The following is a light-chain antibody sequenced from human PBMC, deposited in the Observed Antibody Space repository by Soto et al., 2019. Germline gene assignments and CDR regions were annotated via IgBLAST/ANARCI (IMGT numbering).Light chain of an antibody. V-gene: IGKV1-12*01. CDR3: QQANSFPIT. CDR1: QGISNS. CDR2: GAS. Sequence: DIQMTQSPSALSASVGDRVTIXXRASQGISNSLAWFQQKPGKVPKGXIYGASTLQSGAPSRFSGSASGADFTLTISSLQPEDFATYYCQQANSFPITFGQGTRLEIK. J-gene: IGKJ5*01.